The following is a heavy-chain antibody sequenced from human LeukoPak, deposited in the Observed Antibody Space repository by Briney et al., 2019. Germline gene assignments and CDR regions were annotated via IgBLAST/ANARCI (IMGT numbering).Heavy chain of an antibody. J-gene: IGHJ5*02. D-gene: IGHD2-2*01. CDR1: GLSFSNYW. V-gene: IGHV3-74*01. CDR3: ARELRYCSSTSCLDWFDP. Sequence: GGSLRLSCAVSGLSFSNYWMHWVRQAPGKGLVWVARTNLHGTAVDYADSVKGRFTISRDNSKNTLYLQMNSLRAEDTAVYYCARELRYCSSTSCLDWFDPWGQGTLVTVSS. CDR2: TNLHGTAV.